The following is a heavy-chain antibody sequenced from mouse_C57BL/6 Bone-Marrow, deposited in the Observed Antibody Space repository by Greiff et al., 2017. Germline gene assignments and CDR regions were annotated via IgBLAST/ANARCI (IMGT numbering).Heavy chain of an antibody. J-gene: IGHJ3*01. D-gene: IGHD1-1*01. V-gene: IGHV1-50*01. Sequence: QVQLQPGAELVKPGASVKLSCKASGYTFTSYWMQWVKQRPGQGLEWIGEIDPSDSYTNYNQKFKGKATLTVDTSSSTAYMQLSSLTSEDSAVYYCAREVATPGAFAYWGQGTLVTVSA. CDR3: AREVATPGAFAY. CDR1: GYTFTSYW. CDR2: IDPSDSYT.